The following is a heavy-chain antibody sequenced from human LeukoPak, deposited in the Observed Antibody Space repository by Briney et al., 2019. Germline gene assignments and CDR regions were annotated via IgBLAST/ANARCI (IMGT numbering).Heavy chain of an antibody. CDR1: GYTFTSYA. CDR3: ARGGYSYGPNHDASDI. J-gene: IGHJ3*02. Sequence: ASVKVSCKASGYTFTSYAMNWVRQAPGQGLEWMGWINTNTGNPTYAQGFTGRFVFSLDTSVSTAYLQISSLKAEDTAVYYCARGGYSYGPNHDASDIWGQGTMVTVSS. D-gene: IGHD5-18*01. V-gene: IGHV7-4-1*02. CDR2: INTNTGNP.